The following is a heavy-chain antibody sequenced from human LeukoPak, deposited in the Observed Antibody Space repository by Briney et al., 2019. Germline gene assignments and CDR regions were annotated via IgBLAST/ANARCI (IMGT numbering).Heavy chain of an antibody. V-gene: IGHV3-30*02. Sequence: SCKASGGTFSSYGMHWVRQTPGKGLEWVAFIRHDGSYQQYADSVKGRFTASRDNSKDTVYLQMNSLRTEDTAVYYCAKNRDSSDYPRDFDYWGQGTLVTVSS. CDR2: IRHDGSYQ. D-gene: IGHD6-19*01. J-gene: IGHJ4*02. CDR1: GGTFSSYG. CDR3: AKNRDSSDYPRDFDY.